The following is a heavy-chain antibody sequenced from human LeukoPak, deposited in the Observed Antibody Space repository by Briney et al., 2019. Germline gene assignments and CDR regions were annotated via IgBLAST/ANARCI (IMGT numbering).Heavy chain of an antibody. D-gene: IGHD3-16*01. CDR3: AKLGGHPLHNYYVGV. Sequence: PGGSLRLSCTASEFIFSSYEMDWARQAPGKGLERVSGILDSGYSTYYANSVKGRFTISRDNSNNTLYLQMNSLRAEDTAVYYCAKLGGHPLHNYYVGVWGKGTTVAVSS. CDR2: ILDSGYST. J-gene: IGHJ6*03. V-gene: IGHV3-23*01. CDR1: EFIFSSYE.